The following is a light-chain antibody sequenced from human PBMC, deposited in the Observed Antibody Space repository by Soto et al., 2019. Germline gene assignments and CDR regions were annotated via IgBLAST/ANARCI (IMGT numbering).Light chain of an antibody. CDR2: KAS. J-gene: IGKJ4*01. V-gene: IGKV1-5*03. CDR3: QQYNGHPLT. CDR1: ENVNSW. Sequence: DIQMTQSPSTLSASVGDRVTISCRASENVNSWVAWHQQKPGKAPKLLIYKASTLESEVPSRFSGSGFGTEFTLPISSLQTDDFATYYCQQYNGHPLTFGGGTKVEIK.